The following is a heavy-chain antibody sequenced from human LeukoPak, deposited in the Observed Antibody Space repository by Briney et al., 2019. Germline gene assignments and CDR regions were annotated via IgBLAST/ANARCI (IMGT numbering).Heavy chain of an antibody. CDR1: GFTFSSYA. J-gene: IGHJ5*02. Sequence: GGSLRLSCAASGFTFSSYAMHWVRQAPGKGLEWVAVISYDGSNKYYADSVKGRFTISRDNSKNTLYLQMNSLRAEDTAVYYCARDDYRWGQGTLVTVSS. CDR3: ARDDYR. CDR2: ISYDGSNK. V-gene: IGHV3-30-3*01. D-gene: IGHD2-21*02.